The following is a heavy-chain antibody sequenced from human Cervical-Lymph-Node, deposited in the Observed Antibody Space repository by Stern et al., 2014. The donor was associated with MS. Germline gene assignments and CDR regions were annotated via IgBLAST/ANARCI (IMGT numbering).Heavy chain of an antibody. CDR1: SSTFSQYG. CDR3: ARDRKCYVYCLDD. J-gene: IGHJ4*02. D-gene: IGHD2-8*02. CDR2: EWFDGNKR. Sequence: VQLVESGGGVVQPGESLRLSCVASSSTFSQYGMHWVRQVPGKGLEWLVAEWFDGNKRYYAVSVKGRLTISRDNSKNTLYLQLNTLTVEDTAVYYCARDRKCYVYCLDDWGQGALVTVSS. V-gene: IGHV3-33*01.